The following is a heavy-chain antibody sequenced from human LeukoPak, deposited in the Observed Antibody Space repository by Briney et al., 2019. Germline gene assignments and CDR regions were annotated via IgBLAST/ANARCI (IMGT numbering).Heavy chain of an antibody. D-gene: IGHD6-13*01. CDR1: GGSISNYY. CDR3: ARLVSSSWVGY. J-gene: IGHJ4*02. V-gene: IGHV4-59*08. CDR2: IYSSGSP. Sequence: SETLSLTCTVSGGSISNYYWSWIRQPPGKGLEWIGYIYSSGSPNYNPSLKSRVSISGDTSKNQFSLKLSSVTAADTAVYYCARLVSSSWVGYWGQRTLVTVSS.